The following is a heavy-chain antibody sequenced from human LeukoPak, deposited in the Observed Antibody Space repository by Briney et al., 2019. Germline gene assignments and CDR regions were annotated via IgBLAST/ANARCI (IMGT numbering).Heavy chain of an antibody. J-gene: IGHJ5*02. CDR1: GGSFSGYY. V-gene: IGHV4-34*01. CDR3: ARGGRYDFWSGYYMVWFDP. D-gene: IGHD3-3*01. CDR2: INHSGST. Sequence: NTSETLSLTCAVYGGSFSGYYWSWIRQPPGKGLEWSGEINHSGSTNYNPSLKSRVTISVDTSKNQFSLKLSSVTAADTAVYYCARGGRYDFWSGYYMVWFDPWGQGTLVTVSS.